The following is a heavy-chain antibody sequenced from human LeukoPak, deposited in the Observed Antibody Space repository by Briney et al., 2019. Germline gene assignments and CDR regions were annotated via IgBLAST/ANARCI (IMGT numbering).Heavy chain of an antibody. CDR2: IIPIFGTA. CDR1: GGTFSSYA. V-gene: IGHV1-69*06. CDR3: ARVGWNGYPEARTYYFDY. J-gene: IGHJ4*02. Sequence: SVKVSCKASGGTFSSYAISRVRQAPGQGLEWMGGIIPIFGTANYAQKFQGRVTITADKSTSTAYMELSSLRSEDTAVYYCARVGWNGYPEARTYYFDYWGQGTLVTVSS. D-gene: IGHD1-1*01.